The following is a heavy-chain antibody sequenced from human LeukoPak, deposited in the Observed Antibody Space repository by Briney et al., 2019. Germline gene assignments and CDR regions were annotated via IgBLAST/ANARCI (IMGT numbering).Heavy chain of an antibody. V-gene: IGHV3-7*04. D-gene: IGHD6-19*01. CDR3: ATAAPASGWYFDY. CDR1: GFTFEIYW. J-gene: IGHJ4*02. CDR2: IRKDGSEK. Sequence: GGSLRLSCAASGFTFEIYWMSWVRQAPGKGLEWVANIRKDGSEKNYVDSVKGRFTISRDNAKNSLYLQMNSLRAEDTAVYYCATAAPASGWYFDYWGQGTLVTVSS.